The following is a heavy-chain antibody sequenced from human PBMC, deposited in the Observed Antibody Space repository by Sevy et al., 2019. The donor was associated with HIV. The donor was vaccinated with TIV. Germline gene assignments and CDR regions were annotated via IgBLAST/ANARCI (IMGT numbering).Heavy chain of an antibody. D-gene: IGHD2-2*01. J-gene: IGHJ4*02. CDR3: ARDIVVVPAAMGSDYYFDY. Sequence: ASVKVSCKASGYTFTGYYMHWVRQAPGQGLEWMGRINPNSGGTNYAQKFQGRVTMTRDTSISTAYMELSRLRSDDTAVYYCARDIVVVPAAMGSDYYFDYWGQGILVTVSS. CDR2: INPNSGGT. CDR1: GYTFTGYY. V-gene: IGHV1-2*06.